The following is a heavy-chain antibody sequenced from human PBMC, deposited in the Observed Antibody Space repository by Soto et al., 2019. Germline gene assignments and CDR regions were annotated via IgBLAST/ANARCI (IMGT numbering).Heavy chain of an antibody. V-gene: IGHV4-4*02. CDR1: GASIGSGGW. Sequence: SETLSLTCAVSGASIGSGGWWSWVRQPPGKGLEWIAEIFHDGNTNYSPSLKSRVTISVDKSQNQFSLNVYSVTAADTAVYYCARHEGWTGPDQWGQGTLGTAPQ. CDR2: IFHDGNT. J-gene: IGHJ5*02. D-gene: IGHD2-8*02. CDR3: ARHEGWTGPDQ.